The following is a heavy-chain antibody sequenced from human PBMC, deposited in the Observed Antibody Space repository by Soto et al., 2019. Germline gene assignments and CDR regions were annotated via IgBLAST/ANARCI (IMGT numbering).Heavy chain of an antibody. CDR3: ARGLVRLRGPYYYYGMDV. V-gene: IGHV4-34*01. CDR1: GGSFSGYY. Sequence: SETLSLTCAVYGGSFSGYYWSWIRQPPGKGLEWIGEINHSGSTNYNPPLKSRVTISVDTSKNQFSLKLSSVTAADTAVYYCARGLVRLRGPYYYYGMDVWGQGTTVTVSS. J-gene: IGHJ6*02. CDR2: INHSGST. D-gene: IGHD2-15*01.